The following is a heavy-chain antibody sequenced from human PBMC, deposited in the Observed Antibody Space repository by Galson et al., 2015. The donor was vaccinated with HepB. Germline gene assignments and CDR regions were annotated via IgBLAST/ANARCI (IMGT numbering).Heavy chain of an antibody. CDR2: ISWNSGSI. V-gene: IGHV3-9*01. J-gene: IGHJ5*02. CDR1: GFTFEDYA. CDR3: AKGPNSGYVYNWFDP. Sequence: SLRLSCAASGFTFEDYAMHWVRQAPGKGLEWVSGISWNSGSIGYADSVKGRFTTSRDNAKNSLYLQMSSLRAEDTALYYCAKGPNSGYVYNWFDPWGQGTLVTVSS. D-gene: IGHD3-22*01.